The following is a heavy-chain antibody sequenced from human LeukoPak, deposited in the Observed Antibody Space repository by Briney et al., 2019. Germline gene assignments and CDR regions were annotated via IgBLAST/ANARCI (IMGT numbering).Heavy chain of an antibody. CDR1: RGTFSSYA. CDR2: IIPIFGTA. Sequence: SVKISCKASRGTFSSYAISWVRQAPGQGLEWMGRIIPIFGTANYAQKFQGRVTITTDESTSTAYMELSSLRSEDTAVYYCARASYYYDSSEKSAFDIWGQGTMVTVSS. J-gene: IGHJ3*02. D-gene: IGHD3-22*01. CDR3: ARASYYYDSSEKSAFDI. V-gene: IGHV1-69*05.